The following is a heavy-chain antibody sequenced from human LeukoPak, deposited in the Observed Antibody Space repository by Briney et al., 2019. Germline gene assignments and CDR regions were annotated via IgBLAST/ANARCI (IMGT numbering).Heavy chain of an antibody. D-gene: IGHD3-22*01. CDR1: GGSFSGYY. CDR3: ARGGNSSGYYYIDY. V-gene: IGHV4-34*01. Sequence: SETLSLTRAVYGGSFSGYYWSWIRQPPGKGLEWIGEINHSGSTNYNPSLKSRVTISVDTSKNQFSLKLSSVTAADTAVYYCARGGNSSGYYYIDYWGQGTLVTVSS. J-gene: IGHJ4*02. CDR2: INHSGST.